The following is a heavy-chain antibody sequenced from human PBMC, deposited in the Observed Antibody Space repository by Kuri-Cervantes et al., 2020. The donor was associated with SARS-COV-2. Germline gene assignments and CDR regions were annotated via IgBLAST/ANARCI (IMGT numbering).Heavy chain of an antibody. CDR2: ISSDGKNK. Sequence: GESLKISCVASGFNFSTNDMHWVRQAPGKGLEWVTFISSDGKNKKCMASVKGRFTISRDNANNSLYLQMNSLSAEDTAVYYCASGDSSSSWNGYYYYGMEVWGQGTTVTVSS. V-gene: IGHV3-30*03. J-gene: IGHJ6*02. CDR1: GFNFSTND. CDR3: ASGDSSSSWNGYYYYGMEV. D-gene: IGHD6-6*01.